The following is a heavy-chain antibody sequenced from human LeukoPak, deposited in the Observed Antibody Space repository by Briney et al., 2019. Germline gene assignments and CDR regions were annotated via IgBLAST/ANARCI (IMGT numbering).Heavy chain of an antibody. V-gene: IGHV4-4*07. Sequence: PSETLSLTXTVSGGSISSYYWSWIRQAAGKGLEWIGRIYTSGSTNYNPSLKRRVTMSVDTSKNQFSLKLSSVTAADTAVYYCARELFLCSSTSCYAGLPYYDILPSGIWFDPWGQGTLVTVSS. CDR1: GGSISSYY. CDR2: IYTSGST. J-gene: IGHJ5*02. D-gene: IGHD2-2*01. CDR3: ARELFLCSSTSCYAGLPYYDILPSGIWFDP.